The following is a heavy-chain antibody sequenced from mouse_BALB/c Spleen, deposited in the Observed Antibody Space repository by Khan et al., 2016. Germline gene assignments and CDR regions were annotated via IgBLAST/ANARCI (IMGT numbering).Heavy chain of an antibody. CDR2: IDPANDNT. V-gene: IGHV14-3*02. CDR1: GFNIKDTY. J-gene: IGHJ3*01. Sequence: VQLQQSGAELVKPGASVKLSCTASGFNIKDTYMHWMIQRPEQGLEWIGRIDPANDNTKYDPTFQGKATITADTSSNTAYLQLSSLTSEDTAVYYCARSYYDSWFVYWGQGTLVTVSA. D-gene: IGHD2-4*01. CDR3: ARSYYDSWFVY.